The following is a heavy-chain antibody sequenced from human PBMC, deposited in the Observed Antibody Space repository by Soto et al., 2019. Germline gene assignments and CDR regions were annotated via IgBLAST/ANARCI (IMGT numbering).Heavy chain of an antibody. J-gene: IGHJ5*02. CDR2: IYPGDSDA. CDR1: GYFFTSYW. V-gene: IGHV5-51*01. D-gene: IGHD2-2*01. CDR3: VRGYCPTTICDRWFDP. Sequence: GESLKISCTGGGYFFTSYWIGWGRQMPGKGLEWMWIIYPGDSDARYNPSFQGQVTTSADKSITTAYLQWSSLKASDTAMYYCVRGYCPTTICDRWFDPWGQGTRVTVAA.